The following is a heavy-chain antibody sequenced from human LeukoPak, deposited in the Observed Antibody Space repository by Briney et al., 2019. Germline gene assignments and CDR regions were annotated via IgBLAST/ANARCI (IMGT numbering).Heavy chain of an antibody. CDR3: ARRVPAAVAVDY. J-gene: IGHJ4*02. Sequence: ASETLSLTCTVSGGSISSYYWSWIRQPPGKGLEWIGYIYYSGSTNYNPSLKSRVTISVDTSKNQFSLKLSSVTAADTAVYYCARRVPAAVAVDYWGQGTLVTVSS. CDR2: IYYSGST. CDR1: GGSISSYY. D-gene: IGHD2-2*01. V-gene: IGHV4-59*08.